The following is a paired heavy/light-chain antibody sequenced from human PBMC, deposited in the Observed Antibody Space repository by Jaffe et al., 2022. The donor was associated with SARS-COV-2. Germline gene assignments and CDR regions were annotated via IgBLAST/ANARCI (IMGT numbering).Heavy chain of an antibody. CDR1: GFAVSSHY. J-gene: IGHJ4*02. D-gene: IGHD6-19*01. CDR3: ARVNYRSGYY. V-gene: IGHV3-53*02. Sequence: EVQLVETGGDLIQPGGSLRLSCAASGFAVSSHYMTWVRQAPGKGLDWVSIIYSDGRIFYADSVKGRFTISRDISKNTLYLQMNSLVVEDTAIYYCARVNYRSGYYWGQGTLVTVSS. CDR2: IYSDGRI.
Light chain of an antibody. J-gene: IGLJ3*02. CDR3: GVWYSNLSAV. CDR2: DTD. Sequence: QSVLTQPPSVSAAPGQKVTISCSGDSSNIESDYVSWYQQLPGTAPKLLIYDTDKRPSGIPDRFSGSKSGTSATLGITGLQTGDEADYYCGVWYSNLSAVFGGGTKLTVL. V-gene: IGLV1-51*02. CDR1: SSNIESDY.